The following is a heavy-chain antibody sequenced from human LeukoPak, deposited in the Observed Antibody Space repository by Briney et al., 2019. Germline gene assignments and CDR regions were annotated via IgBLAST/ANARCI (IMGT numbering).Heavy chain of an antibody. D-gene: IGHD3-22*01. CDR3: ATPRSGYYYYFDY. J-gene: IGHJ4*02. CDR1: GFTFNSYW. Sequence: PGGSLRLSCAASGFTFNSYWMHWVRQAPGKGLEWVSVIYGAGSTYYADSVKGRFTISRDNSKNTLYLQMNSLRAEDTAVYYCATPRSGYYYYFDYWGQGTLVTVSS. V-gene: IGHV3-66*01. CDR2: IYGAGST.